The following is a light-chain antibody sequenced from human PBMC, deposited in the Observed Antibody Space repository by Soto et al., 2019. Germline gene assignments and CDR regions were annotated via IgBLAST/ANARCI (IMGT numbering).Light chain of an antibody. Sequence: DIQLTQSPFFLSASVGDRVTISCRASQAIYSYLAWYQQKPGKAPKLLIFGASKLQSGVPSRFSGSGSGTEFTLTISSLQPEVFATYYCQQLNSHPRTFGQGTKLEIK. J-gene: IGKJ2*01. CDR1: QAIYSY. V-gene: IGKV1-9*01. CDR3: QQLNSHPRT. CDR2: GAS.